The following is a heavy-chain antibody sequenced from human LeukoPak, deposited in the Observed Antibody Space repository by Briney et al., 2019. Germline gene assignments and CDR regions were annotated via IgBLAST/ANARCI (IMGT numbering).Heavy chain of an antibody. CDR1: GYTFTCYY. CDR2: INPNSGGT. V-gene: IGHV1-2*02. Sequence: GASVKVSCKASGYTFTCYYMHWVRQAPGQGREWMGWINPNSGGTNYAQKFQGRVTMTRDTSISTAYMELSRLRSDDTAVYYCARFLEWQNWFDPWGQGTLVTVSS. CDR3: ARFLEWQNWFDP. J-gene: IGHJ5*02. D-gene: IGHD3-3*01.